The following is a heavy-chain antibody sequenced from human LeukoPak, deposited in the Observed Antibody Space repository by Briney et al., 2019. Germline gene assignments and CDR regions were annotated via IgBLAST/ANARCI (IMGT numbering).Heavy chain of an antibody. CDR3: ARDGGRGSYFDY. J-gene: IGHJ4*02. V-gene: IGHV1-69*05. Sequence: GASVKVSCKASGGTFSSHAFSWVRQAPGQGLEWMGGIIPFFGTSNYAQKFQGRVTITTDESTSTAYMELSSLRSEDTAVYYCARDGGRGSYFDYWGQGTLVTVSS. CDR1: GGTFSSHA. D-gene: IGHD1-26*01. CDR2: IIPFFGTS.